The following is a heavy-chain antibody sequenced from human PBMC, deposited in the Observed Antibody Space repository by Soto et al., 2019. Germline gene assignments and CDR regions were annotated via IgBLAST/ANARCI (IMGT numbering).Heavy chain of an antibody. D-gene: IGHD4-17*01. V-gene: IGHV3-30*14. J-gene: IGHJ4*02. CDR3: ASSGDYGDFY. CDR1: AFTFTSYA. Sequence: QVQLVESGGGVVQPGRSLRLSCAASAFTFTSYALHWVRQAPGKGLEWVALISYDGNNKYYADSVKGRFTISRDNSRNTLYLQMNRMRPEDTAVYYCASSGDYGDFYWGQGTLVTVSS. CDR2: ISYDGNNK.